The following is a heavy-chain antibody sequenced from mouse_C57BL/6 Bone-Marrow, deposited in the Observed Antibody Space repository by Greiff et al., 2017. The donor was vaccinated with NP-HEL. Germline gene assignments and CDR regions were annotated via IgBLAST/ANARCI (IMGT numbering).Heavy chain of an antibody. CDR1: GFTFTDYY. CDR2: IRNKANGYTT. CDR3: ARKGYDFLYAMDY. Sequence: EVKLMESGGGLVQPGGSLSLSCAASGFTFTDYYMSWVRQPPGKALEWLGFIRNKANGYTTEYSASVKGRFTISRDNSQSILYLQMNALRAEDSATYYCARKGYDFLYAMDYWGQGTSVTVSS. D-gene: IGHD2-4*01. V-gene: IGHV7-3*01. J-gene: IGHJ4*01.